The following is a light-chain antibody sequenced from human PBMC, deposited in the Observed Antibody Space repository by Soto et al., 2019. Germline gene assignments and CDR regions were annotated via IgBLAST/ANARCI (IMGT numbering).Light chain of an antibody. J-gene: IGLJ1*01. Sequence: QSVLTQPPSVSGAPGQRVTISCTGSTFNIGAGYDVHWYQHLPGTAPKLLMYGNNNRPSGVPDRFSGSKSGTSASLAITGLQAEDEADYYCQSYDSSLSGCYVFGTGTKLTVL. CDR3: QSYDSSLSGCYV. CDR2: GNN. CDR1: TFNIGAGYD. V-gene: IGLV1-40*01.